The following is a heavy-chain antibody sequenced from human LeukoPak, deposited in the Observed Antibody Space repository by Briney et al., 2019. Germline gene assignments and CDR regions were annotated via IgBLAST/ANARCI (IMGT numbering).Heavy chain of an antibody. J-gene: IGHJ4*02. D-gene: IGHD5-12*01. CDR2: ISSSSSYI. CDR3: AREKEVAPVLGY. CDR1: GFTFSDYY. Sequence: PGGSLRLSCAASGFTFSDYYMSWIRQAPGKGLEWVSYISSSSSYIYYADSVKGRFTISRDNAKNSLYLQMNSLRAEDTAVYYCAREKEVAPVLGYWGQGTLVTVSS. V-gene: IGHV3-11*06.